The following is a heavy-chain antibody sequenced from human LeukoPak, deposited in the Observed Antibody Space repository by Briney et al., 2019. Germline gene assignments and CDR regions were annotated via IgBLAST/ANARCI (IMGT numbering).Heavy chain of an antibody. CDR2: IYYTGSA. V-gene: IGHV4-59*11. J-gene: IGHJ4*02. CDR3: ARGPTYYYGSGSYYIPTNFDY. CDR1: GGSISSHY. Sequence: SETLSLTCTVSGGSISSHYWSWIRQPPGKGLEWIGYIYYTGSAYYNPSLKTRLTLSVDTSKNQFSLKLTSVTAADTAVYYCARGPTYYYGSGSYYIPTNFDYWGQGTLVTVSS. D-gene: IGHD3-10*01.